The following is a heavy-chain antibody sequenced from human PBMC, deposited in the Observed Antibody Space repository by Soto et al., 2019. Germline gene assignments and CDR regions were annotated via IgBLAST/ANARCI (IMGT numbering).Heavy chain of an antibody. CDR2: ITSLGST. CDR3: AKGPLIVVVPFDY. V-gene: IGHV3-23*01. D-gene: IGHD2-15*01. J-gene: IGHJ4*02. CDR1: GINFSTYA. Sequence: EVQLLESGGGLVQPGGSLGLSCAASGINFSTYAMSWVRQAPGKGLEWVSTITSLGSTYYPDSVKGRFTISRDSSKNLLYLQMNSLRDEDTAVYYCAKGPLIVVVPFDYWGQGTLVTVSA.